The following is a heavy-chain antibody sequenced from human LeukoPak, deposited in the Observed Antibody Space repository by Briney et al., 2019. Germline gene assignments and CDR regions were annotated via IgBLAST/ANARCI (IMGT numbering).Heavy chain of an antibody. D-gene: IGHD3-22*01. J-gene: IGHJ3*02. CDR3: AKDSSGDYFGLPGDAFDI. V-gene: IGHV3-7*03. Sequence: GGSLRLSCVASGFTFKSYWMSWVRQAPGTCLEWVANIQQDGSEKNYVDSVKGRFTISRDNVRNSLYLEMNSLRAEDTAVYYCAKDSSGDYFGLPGDAFDIWGQGTVVTVSS. CDR1: GFTFKSYW. CDR2: IQQDGSEK.